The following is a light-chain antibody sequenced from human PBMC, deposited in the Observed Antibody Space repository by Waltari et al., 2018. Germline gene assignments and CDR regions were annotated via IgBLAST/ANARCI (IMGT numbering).Light chain of an antibody. V-gene: IGKV4-1*01. Sequence: DIVMTQSPDSLAVSLGKRATINCKSSQSVFHTNNKNYLAWYQQKPGQPPKLLIYWASTRESGVPDRFSGSGSGTDFTFTISSLQPEDIATYYCQQYDNLPLTFGGGTKVEIK. CDR2: WAS. CDR1: QSVFHTNNKNY. J-gene: IGKJ4*01. CDR3: QQYDNLPLT.